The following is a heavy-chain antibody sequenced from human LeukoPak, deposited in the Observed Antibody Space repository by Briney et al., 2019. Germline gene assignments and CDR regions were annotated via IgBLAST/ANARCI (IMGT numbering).Heavy chain of an antibody. CDR3: ARQGSGYA. V-gene: IGHV3-21*01. Sequence: GGSLRLSCAASGFSFSTTWMNWVRQAPGKGLEWVSSISSSSSYIYYADSVKGRFTISRDNAKNSLYLQMNSLRAEDTAVYYCARQGSGYAWGQGTLVTVSS. D-gene: IGHD5-12*01. CDR1: GFSFSTTW. CDR2: ISSSSSYI. J-gene: IGHJ4*02.